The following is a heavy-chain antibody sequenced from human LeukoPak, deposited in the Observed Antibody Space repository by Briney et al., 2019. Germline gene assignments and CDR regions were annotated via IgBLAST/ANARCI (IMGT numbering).Heavy chain of an antibody. J-gene: IGHJ4*02. V-gene: IGHV1-18*01. CDR1: GYTFTSYG. Sequence: ASVKVSCKASGYTFTSYGISWVRQAPGQGLEWMGWISAYNGNTNYAQKLQGRVTMTTDTSTSTAYMELRSLRSDDTAVYYCARDRVFGSQPTVTTYADYWGQGTLVTVSS. D-gene: IGHD4-11*01. CDR2: ISAYNGNT. CDR3: ARDRVFGSQPTVTTYADY.